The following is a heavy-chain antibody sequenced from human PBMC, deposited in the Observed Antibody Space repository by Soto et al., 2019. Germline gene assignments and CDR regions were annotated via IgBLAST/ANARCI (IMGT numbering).Heavy chain of an antibody. CDR3: ARDSPSEQWFGEGMNWFDP. CDR1: GFTFSSYA. V-gene: IGHV3-30-3*01. D-gene: IGHD3-10*01. CDR2: ISYDGSNK. Sequence: GGSLRLSCAASGFTFSSYAMHWVRQAPGKGLEWVAVISYDGSNKYYADSVKGRFTISRDNSKNTLYLQMNSLRAEDTAVYYCARDSPSEQWFGEGMNWFDPWGQGTLVTVSS. J-gene: IGHJ5*02.